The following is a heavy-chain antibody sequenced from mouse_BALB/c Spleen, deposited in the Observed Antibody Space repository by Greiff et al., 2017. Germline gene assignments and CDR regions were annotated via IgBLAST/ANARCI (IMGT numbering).Heavy chain of an antibody. CDR3: ARSYYGSSYSAMDY. CDR1: GYSFTGYF. CDR2: INPYNGDT. D-gene: IGHD1-1*01. Sequence: EVQLQQSGPELVKPGASVKISCKASGYSFTGYFMNWVMQSHGKSLEWIGRINPYNGDTFYNQKFKGKATLTVDKSSSTAHMELRSLASEDSAVYYCARSYYGSSYSAMDYWGQGTSVTVSS. V-gene: IGHV1-20*02. J-gene: IGHJ4*01.